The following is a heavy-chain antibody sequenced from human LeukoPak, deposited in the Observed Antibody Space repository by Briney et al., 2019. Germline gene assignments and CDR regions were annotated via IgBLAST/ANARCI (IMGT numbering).Heavy chain of an antibody. CDR1: GGSFSGYY. J-gene: IGHJ6*03. Sequence: SETLSLTCAVYGGSFSGYYWSWIRQPPGKGLEWIEEINHSGSTNYNPSLKSRVTISVDTSKNQFSLKLSSVTAADTAVYYCARLYYYYMDVWGKGTTVTVSS. V-gene: IGHV4-34*01. CDR3: ARLYYYYMDV. CDR2: INHSGST.